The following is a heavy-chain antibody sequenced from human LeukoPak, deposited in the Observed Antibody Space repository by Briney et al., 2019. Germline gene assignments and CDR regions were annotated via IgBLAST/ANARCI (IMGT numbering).Heavy chain of an antibody. Sequence: GGSLRLSCAVSGFTFSSYTMSWVRQAPGKGLEWVSTITTSDGNTYYADSVKGRFTVSRDNSKNTLFLQMNSLRAEDTAVYYCAKDGGLWVSAHWGDSWGRGTLVTVSS. CDR3: AKDGGLWVSAHWGDS. V-gene: IGHV3-23*01. CDR2: ITTSDGNT. J-gene: IGHJ4*02. D-gene: IGHD7-27*01. CDR1: GFTFSSYT.